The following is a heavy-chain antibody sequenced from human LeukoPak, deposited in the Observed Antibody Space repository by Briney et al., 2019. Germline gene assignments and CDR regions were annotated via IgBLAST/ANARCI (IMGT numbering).Heavy chain of an antibody. CDR1: GGSIRNYY. CDR3: ARDGYTYGFDY. Sequence: PPETLSLTCTVSGGSIRNYYWNWIRQPAGKGPEWIGRFYTGGSTKYNPSLKSRVTMSVDTSKNQFSLKLSSVTAADTAVYYCARDGYTYGFDYWGQGARVTVPS. V-gene: IGHV4-4*07. CDR2: FYTGGST. D-gene: IGHD5-18*01. J-gene: IGHJ4*02.